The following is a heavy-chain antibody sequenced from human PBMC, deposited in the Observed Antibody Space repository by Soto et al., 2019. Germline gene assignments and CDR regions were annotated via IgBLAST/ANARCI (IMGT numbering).Heavy chain of an antibody. CDR2: INAGNGNT. CDR3: ARDWVVGATYYFDY. CDR1: GYTFTSYA. V-gene: IGHV1-3*01. D-gene: IGHD1-26*01. J-gene: IGHJ4*02. Sequence: QVQLVQSGAEVKKPGASVKVSCKASGYTFTSYAMHWVRQAPGQRLEWMGWINAGNGNTKYSQKFQGRVTITRDTPASTAYMELSSLRSEDTAVYYCARDWVVGATYYFDYRGQGTLVTVSS.